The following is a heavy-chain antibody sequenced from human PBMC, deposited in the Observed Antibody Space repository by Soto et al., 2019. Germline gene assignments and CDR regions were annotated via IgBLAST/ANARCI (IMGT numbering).Heavy chain of an antibody. CDR3: ARAVPALYYYYMDV. Sequence: SETPSLTCAVYGGSFSGYYWSWIRQPPGKGLEWIGEINHSGSTNYNPSLKSRVTIPVDTSKNQFSPKLSSVTAADTAVYYCARAVPALYYYYMDVWGKGTTVTVSS. CDR2: INHSGST. V-gene: IGHV4-34*01. J-gene: IGHJ6*03. D-gene: IGHD2-2*01. CDR1: GGSFSGYY.